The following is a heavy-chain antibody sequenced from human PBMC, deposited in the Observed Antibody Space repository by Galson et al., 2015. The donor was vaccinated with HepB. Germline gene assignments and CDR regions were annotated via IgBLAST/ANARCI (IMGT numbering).Heavy chain of an antibody. CDR2: INPNSGGT. CDR3: ARSAGYSYGYHWFDP. J-gene: IGHJ5*02. D-gene: IGHD5-18*01. CDR1: GYTFTGYY. V-gene: IGHV1-2*04. Sequence: SVKVSCKASGYTFTGYYMHWVRQAPGQGLEWMGWINPNSGGTNYAQKFQGWVTMTRDTSISTAYMELSRLRSDDTAVYYCARSAGYSYGYHWFDPWGQGTLVTVSS.